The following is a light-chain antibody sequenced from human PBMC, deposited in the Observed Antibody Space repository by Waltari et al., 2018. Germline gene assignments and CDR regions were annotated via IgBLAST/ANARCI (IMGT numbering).Light chain of an antibody. CDR2: AAS. CDR1: QSISSY. Sequence: DIQMTKSPSSLSASVGDRVTIPCRASQSISSYLNWYQQKPGKAPKLLIYAASSLQSGVPSRFSGSGSGTDFTLTISSLQPEDFATYYCQQSYSTPLFTFGPGTKVDIK. J-gene: IGKJ3*01. CDR3: QQSYSTPLFT. V-gene: IGKV1-39*01.